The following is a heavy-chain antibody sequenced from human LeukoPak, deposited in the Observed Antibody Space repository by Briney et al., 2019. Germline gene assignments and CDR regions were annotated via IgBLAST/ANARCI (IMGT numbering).Heavy chain of an antibody. CDR2: IYPGDSDT. J-gene: IGHJ3*02. Sequence: GESLKISCKGPGYSFIFYWIGWMRQMPGKGLEWMGIIYPGDSDTRYSPSFQGQVTISADKSISTAYLQWSSLKASDTAIYDCARESGTYGCEIWGQGTSVTVSS. D-gene: IGHD1-26*01. V-gene: IGHV5-51*01. CDR1: GYSFIFYW. CDR3: ARESGTYGCEI.